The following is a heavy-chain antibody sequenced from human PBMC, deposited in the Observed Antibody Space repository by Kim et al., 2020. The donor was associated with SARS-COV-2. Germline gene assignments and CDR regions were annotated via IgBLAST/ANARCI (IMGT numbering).Heavy chain of an antibody. D-gene: IGHD3-10*01. CDR1: GFTFSSYG. J-gene: IGHJ5*02. Sequence: GGSLRLSCAVSGFTFSSYGMHWVRQAPGKGLEWVAVIWYDGSNKYYADSVKGRFTISRDNSKNTLYLQMNSLRAEDTAVYYCARDRGYGSGSYDWFDPWGQGTLVTVSS. CDR2: IWYDGSNK. V-gene: IGHV3-33*01. CDR3: ARDRGYGSGSYDWFDP.